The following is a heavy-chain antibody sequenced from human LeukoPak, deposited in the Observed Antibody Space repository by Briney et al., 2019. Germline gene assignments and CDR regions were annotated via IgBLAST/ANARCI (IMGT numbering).Heavy chain of an antibody. Sequence: TGGSLRLSCAASGFTFSTYGIHWVRQAPGKGLEWVAFIRYDGSNKYYADSVKGRFTISRDNSKNTLYLQMNSLRAEDTAVYYCAKQSKELLGYWGQGTLVTVSS. D-gene: IGHD2-21*01. V-gene: IGHV3-30*02. CDR1: GFTFSTYG. CDR3: AKQSKELLGY. J-gene: IGHJ4*02. CDR2: IRYDGSNK.